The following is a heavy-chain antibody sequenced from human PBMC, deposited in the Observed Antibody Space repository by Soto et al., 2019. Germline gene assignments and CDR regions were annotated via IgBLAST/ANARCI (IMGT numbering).Heavy chain of an antibody. Sequence: ASVKVSCKASCYTFTSYGISWVRQAPGQGLEWMGWISAYNGNTNYAQKLQGRVTMTTDTSTSTAYMGLRSLRSDDTAVYYCARAPRWTNCGGDCYSFEVDIWGQ. J-gene: IGHJ3*02. V-gene: IGHV1-18*01. CDR1: CYTFTSYG. CDR2: ISAYNGNT. D-gene: IGHD2-21*01. CDR3: ARAPRWTNCGGDCYSFEVDI.